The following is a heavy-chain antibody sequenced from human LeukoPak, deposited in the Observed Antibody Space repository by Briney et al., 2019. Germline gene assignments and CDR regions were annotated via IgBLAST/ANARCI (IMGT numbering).Heavy chain of an antibody. Sequence: GGSLRLSCAASGFTFSTYAMTWVRQAPGKGLEWVPGINSNGDEIYYADSVGGRFTISRDNSNNALYLQMDSLRTEDTAVYYCANWIGSSSRDYWGQGTLVTVSS. CDR2: INSNGDEI. CDR1: GFTFSTYA. V-gene: IGHV3-23*01. J-gene: IGHJ4*02. D-gene: IGHD6-6*01. CDR3: ANWIGSSSRDY.